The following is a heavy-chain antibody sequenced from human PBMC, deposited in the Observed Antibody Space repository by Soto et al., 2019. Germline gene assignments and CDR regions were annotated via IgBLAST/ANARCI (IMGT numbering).Heavy chain of an antibody. CDR2: IAHDGSNA. J-gene: IGHJ6*02. D-gene: IGHD2-15*01. CDR1: GFTFRNHA. Sequence: QVQLVESGGGVVQPGGSLRLSCAASGFTFRNHAMHWVRQAPGKGLECLAVIAHDGSNAFYRDSVKGRFTVSRDNSKNTLYLYMNSLRSEDTGVYYCARGDPEDILVVVGARPGEYGTDIWGQGTRVIVSS. CDR3: ARGDPEDILVVVGARPGEYGTDI. V-gene: IGHV3-30-3*01.